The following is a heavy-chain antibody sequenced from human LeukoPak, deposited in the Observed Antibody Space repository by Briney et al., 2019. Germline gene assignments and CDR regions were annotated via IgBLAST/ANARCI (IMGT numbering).Heavy chain of an antibody. CDR1: GFTFSSYG. Sequence: GGSLRLSRAASGFTFSSYGMHWVRQAPGKGLEWVAVIWYDGSNKYYADSVKGRFTISRDNSKNTLYLQMNSLRAEDTAVYYCARRTTGTYQYYFDYWGQGTLVTVSS. V-gene: IGHV3-33*01. J-gene: IGHJ4*02. CDR2: IWYDGSNK. D-gene: IGHD1-1*01. CDR3: ARRTTGTYQYYFDY.